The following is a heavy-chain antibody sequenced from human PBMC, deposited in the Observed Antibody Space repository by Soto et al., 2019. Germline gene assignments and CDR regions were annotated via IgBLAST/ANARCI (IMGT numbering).Heavy chain of an antibody. CDR2: ISPSSGGT. CDR1: GYTFTSYY. Sequence: QVQLVQSGAEVKKPGASVRVSCKASGYTFTSYYIHWVRQAPGHGPEWMGMISPSSGGTDYAQKXQCXXTXTRDTSTSTVYMELSSLRSEDTAVYYCTRSIITTAGTDAFELWGQGTVVTVSS. V-gene: IGHV1-46*03. D-gene: IGHD6-13*01. CDR3: TRSIITTAGTDAFEL. J-gene: IGHJ3*01.